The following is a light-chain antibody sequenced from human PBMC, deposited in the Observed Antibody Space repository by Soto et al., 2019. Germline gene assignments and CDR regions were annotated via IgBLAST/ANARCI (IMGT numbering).Light chain of an antibody. J-gene: IGKJ4*01. CDR3: QQLHSYPRT. CDR2: AAS. CDR1: QDISSY. Sequence: IQLAQSPSSLSASVGDRVTITCRASQDISSYLAWYQQKPGKAPNVLICAASTLQSGVPSRFSGSGSGTDFTLTISSLQPEDFATYFCQQLHSYPRTFGGGTKVEIK. V-gene: IGKV1-9*01.